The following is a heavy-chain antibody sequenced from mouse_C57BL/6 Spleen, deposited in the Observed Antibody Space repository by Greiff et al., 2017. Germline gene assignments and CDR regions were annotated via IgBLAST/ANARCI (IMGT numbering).Heavy chain of an antibody. CDR1: GFTFTSYG. CDR3: ARGAITGGFDY. Sequence: EVQLMESGGGLVKPGGSLKLSCAASGFTFTSYGMHWVRQAPGKGLEWVAYISSGSSTIYYADTVKGRFTISRDNAKNTLFMQMSSLRAEDTAMYYCARGAITGGFDYWGQGTTLTVSS. CDR2: ISSGSSTI. D-gene: IGHD1-1*02. J-gene: IGHJ2*01. V-gene: IGHV5-17*01.